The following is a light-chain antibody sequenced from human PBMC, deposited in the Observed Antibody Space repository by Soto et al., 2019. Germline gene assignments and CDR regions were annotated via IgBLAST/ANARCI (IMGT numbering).Light chain of an antibody. V-gene: IGLV2-8*01. Sequence: QSAVTQPPSASGSPGQSVTLSCTGTSSGVGGYKYVSWYQQHPGKAPKLMIYEVSQRPSGVPDRFSGSKSGNTASLTVSGLQTEDEAAYYCSSYAGSNDVMFGGGTKLTVL. CDR3: SSYAGSNDVM. J-gene: IGLJ3*02. CDR2: EVS. CDR1: SSGVGGYKY.